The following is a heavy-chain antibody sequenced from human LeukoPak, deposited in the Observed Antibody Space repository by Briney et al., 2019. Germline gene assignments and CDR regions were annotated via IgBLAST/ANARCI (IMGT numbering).Heavy chain of an antibody. D-gene: IGHD5-24*01. CDR1: GFTFSTYA. CDR2: ISGSGGST. CDR3: AKDARRDGYSYDY. Sequence: GGSLRLSCPAPGFTFSTYAMNWVGKAPGKGLEWVSGISGSGGSTNYADSVEGRFTISRDNSNNTLYLQMNSLRAEDTAVYYCAKDARRDGYSYDYWGQGTLVTVSS. V-gene: IGHV3-23*01. J-gene: IGHJ4*02.